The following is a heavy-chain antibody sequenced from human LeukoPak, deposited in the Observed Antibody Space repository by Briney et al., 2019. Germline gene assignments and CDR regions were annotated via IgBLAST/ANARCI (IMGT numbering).Heavy chain of an antibody. V-gene: IGHV3-48*03. D-gene: IGHD3-16*02. CDR1: GFPFSSYE. CDR2: ISSSGMTK. CDR3: ARDGRSRGLSHVNFDY. J-gene: IGHJ4*02. Sequence: GGSLRLSCAACGFPFSSYEMNWVRQAPGKGLEWVSYISSSGMTKYYAVSVKGRFTMSRDNAKNSLYLQLNSLRAEDTAVYYCARDGRSRGLSHVNFDYWGQGILVTVSS.